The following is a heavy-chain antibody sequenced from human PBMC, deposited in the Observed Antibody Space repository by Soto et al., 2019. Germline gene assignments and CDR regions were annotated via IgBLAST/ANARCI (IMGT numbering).Heavy chain of an antibody. CDR3: AAAECGTFCYSPDY. J-gene: IGHJ4*02. Sequence: QVQLVESGGGVVEPGRSLSLSCAASGFTFNNYAMHWVRQAPGKGLEWVAIISSDGTDTNYADSVTGRFTISRDNCKNALYLEMSSLRDEDTAVYHCAAAECGTFCYSPDYWGQGGLVAVSS. CDR2: ISSDGTDT. V-gene: IGHV3-30*14. D-gene: IGHD2-15*01. CDR1: GFTFNNYA.